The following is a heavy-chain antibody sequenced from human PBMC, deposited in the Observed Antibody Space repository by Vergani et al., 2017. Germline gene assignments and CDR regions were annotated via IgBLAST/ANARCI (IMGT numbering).Heavy chain of an antibody. V-gene: IGHV3-72*01. Sequence: EVQLVESGGGLVQPGGSLRLSCAASGFTFSDHYMDWVRQAPGKGLEWVGRTRNKANSYTTEYAASVKGRFTISRDDSKNSLYLQMNSLKIEDTAVYYCARLRYCSSTTCRQAFDFWDQGTMVTVS. CDR2: TRNKANSYTT. CDR3: ARLRYCSSTTCRQAFDF. D-gene: IGHD2-2*01. CDR1: GFTFSDHY. J-gene: IGHJ3*01.